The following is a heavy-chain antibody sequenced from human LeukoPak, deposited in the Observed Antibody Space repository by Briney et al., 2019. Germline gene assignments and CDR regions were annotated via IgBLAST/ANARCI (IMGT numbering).Heavy chain of an antibody. CDR2: INHSGST. CDR1: GGSFSGYY. V-gene: IGHV4-34*01. Sequence: PSETLSLTCAVYGGSFSGYYWSWIRQPPGKGLEWIGEINHSGSTNYNPSLKSRVTISVDTSKNQFSLKLSSVTAADTAVYYCARGAGRPPSGYRRGYFQHWGQGTLVTVSS. CDR3: ARGAGRPPSGYRRGYFQH. J-gene: IGHJ1*01. D-gene: IGHD3-3*01.